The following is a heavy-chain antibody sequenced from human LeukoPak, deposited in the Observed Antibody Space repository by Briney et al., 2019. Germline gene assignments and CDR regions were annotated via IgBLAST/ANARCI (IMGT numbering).Heavy chain of an antibody. V-gene: IGHV3-23*01. D-gene: IGHD2-8*02. J-gene: IGHJ2*01. Sequence: GGSLRLSCAASGFTISSNAMSWVRQAPGKGLEWVSAISGSGGSTYYADSVKGRFTISRDNSKNTLYLQMNSLRAEDTAVYYCAKLPDIVLVVYAWYFDLWGRGTLVTVSS. CDR3: AKLPDIVLVVYAWYFDL. CDR2: ISGSGGST. CDR1: GFTISSNA.